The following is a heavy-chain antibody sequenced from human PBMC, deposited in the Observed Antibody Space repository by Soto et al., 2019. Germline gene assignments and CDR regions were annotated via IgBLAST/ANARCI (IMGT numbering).Heavy chain of an antibody. CDR3: ARPVGVEQQLVHDAFDL. J-gene: IGHJ3*01. V-gene: IGHV4-39*01. CDR2: VYHSGST. D-gene: IGHD6-13*01. Sequence: QLQLQESGPGLVKPSETLSLTCTVSGGSISSSSYYWGWIRQPPGKGLQWVGSVYHSGSTYYNPSLRSRVTISVDTSKNQFSLRLSSMTAADTAVYYCARPVGVEQQLVHDAFDLWGQGTMVAVSS. CDR1: GGSISSSSYY.